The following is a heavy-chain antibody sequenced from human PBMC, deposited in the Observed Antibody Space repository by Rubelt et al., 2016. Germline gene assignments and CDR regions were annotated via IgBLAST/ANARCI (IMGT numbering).Heavy chain of an antibody. J-gene: IGHJ4*02. CDR3: ATQGYCSSTSCYGAY. Sequence: EVQLVESGGGLVQPGGSLRLSCAASGFTFSSYSMNWVRQAPAKGLEWVSYISSSSRTIYYADSVKGRFTISRDNAKNSLYLQMNSLRDEDTAVYYCATQGYCSSTSCYGAYWGQGTLVTVSS. D-gene: IGHD2-2*01. CDR2: ISSSSRTI. CDR1: GFTFSSYS. V-gene: IGHV3-48*02.